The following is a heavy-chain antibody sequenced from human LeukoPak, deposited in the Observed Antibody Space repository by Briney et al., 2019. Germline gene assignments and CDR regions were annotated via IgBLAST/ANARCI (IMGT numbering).Heavy chain of an antibody. CDR2: IIPIFGTA. V-gene: IGHV1-69*05. CDR1: GGTFSSYA. CDR3: ARGRREHYYDSSGYYYPH. D-gene: IGHD3-22*01. Sequence: SVKVSCKASGGTFSSYAISWVRQAPGQGLEWMGRIIPIFGTANYAQKFQGRVTITTDESTSTAYMELSSLRSEDTAVYYCARGRREHYYDSSGYYYPHWGQGTLVTVSS. J-gene: IGHJ4*02.